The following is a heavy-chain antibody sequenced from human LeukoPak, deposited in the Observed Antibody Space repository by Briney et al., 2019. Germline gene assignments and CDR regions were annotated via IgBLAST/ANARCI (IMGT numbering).Heavy chain of an antibody. D-gene: IGHD3-10*01. V-gene: IGHV4-59*12. Sequence: SETLSLTCTVSSGSISSYYWSWIRQPPGKGLEWIGYIYYSGSTNYNPSLKSRVTISVDTSKNQFSLKLSSVTAADTAVYYCARWRRITMVRGVITYAFDIWGQGTMVTVSS. CDR1: SGSISSYY. CDR3: ARWRRITMVRGVITYAFDI. J-gene: IGHJ3*02. CDR2: IYYSGST.